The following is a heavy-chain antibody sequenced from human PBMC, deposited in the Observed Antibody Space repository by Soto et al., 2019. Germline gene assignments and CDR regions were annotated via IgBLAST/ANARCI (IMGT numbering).Heavy chain of an antibody. J-gene: IGHJ6*03. CDR1: GGSCSGYY. CDR2: INHSGST. D-gene: IGHD2-2*01. Sequence: QVQLQQWGAGLLKPSETLSLTCAVYGGSCSGYYWSWIRQPPGKGLEWIGEINHSGSTNYNPSLKSRVTISVDTSKNQFSLKLSSVTAADTAVYYCARGLRDIVVVPAAMNMDVWGKGTTVTVSS. CDR3: ARGLRDIVVVPAAMNMDV. V-gene: IGHV4-34*01.